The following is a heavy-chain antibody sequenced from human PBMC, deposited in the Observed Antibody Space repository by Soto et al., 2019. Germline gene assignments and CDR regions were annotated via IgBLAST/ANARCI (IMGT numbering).Heavy chain of an antibody. J-gene: IGHJ6*03. Sequence: EASVKVSCKASGYTFTSYDINWVRQATGQGLEWMGWMNPNSGNTGYAQKFQGRVTMTRNTSISTAYMELSSLRSEDTAVYYCNWSGYLEQGPVYYYYYMDVWGKGTTVTVSS. CDR3: NWSGYLEQGPVYYYYYMDV. CDR2: MNPNSGNT. D-gene: IGHD3-3*01. V-gene: IGHV1-8*01. CDR1: GYTFTSYD.